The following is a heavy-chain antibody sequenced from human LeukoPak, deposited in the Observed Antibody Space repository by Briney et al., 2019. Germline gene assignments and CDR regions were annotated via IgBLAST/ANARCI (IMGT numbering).Heavy chain of an antibody. D-gene: IGHD5-24*01. V-gene: IGHV3-53*01. CDR1: GFTFSTYA. CDR3: ARGAGYNYPYYFDY. Sequence: GGSLRLSCAASGFTFSTYAMNWVRQAPGKGLEWVSVIYGGGNIYYADSVKGRFTVSRDNSKNTLYLQMNSLRAEDTAVYYCARGAGYNYPYYFDYWGQGTLVTVSS. J-gene: IGHJ4*02. CDR2: IYGGGNI.